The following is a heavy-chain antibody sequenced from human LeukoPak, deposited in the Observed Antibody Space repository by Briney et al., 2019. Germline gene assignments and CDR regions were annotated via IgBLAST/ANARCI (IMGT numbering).Heavy chain of an antibody. D-gene: IGHD3-10*02. CDR2: ISSSGSTI. CDR1: AFTFSSYE. CDR3: AELGITMIGGV. J-gene: IGHJ6*04. Sequence: GGSLRLSCAASAFTFSSYEMNWVRHAPGKGLEWVSYISSSGSTIYYADSVKGRFTISRNNAKNSLYLQMNSLRAEDTAVYYCAELGITMIGGVWGKGTTVTISS. V-gene: IGHV3-48*03.